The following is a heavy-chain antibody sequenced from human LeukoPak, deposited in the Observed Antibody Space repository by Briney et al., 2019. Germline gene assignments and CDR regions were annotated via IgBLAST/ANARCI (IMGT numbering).Heavy chain of an antibody. Sequence: SETLSLTCTVSGGSISSSSYYWGWIRQPPGKGLEWIGSIYYSGSTYYNPSLKSRVTISVDTSKNQFSLKLSSVTAADTAVYYCARVTIFGVVILMYYFDYWGQGTLVTVSS. CDR2: IYYSGST. V-gene: IGHV4-39*07. CDR3: ARVTIFGVVILMYYFDY. CDR1: GGSISSSSYY. D-gene: IGHD3-3*01. J-gene: IGHJ4*02.